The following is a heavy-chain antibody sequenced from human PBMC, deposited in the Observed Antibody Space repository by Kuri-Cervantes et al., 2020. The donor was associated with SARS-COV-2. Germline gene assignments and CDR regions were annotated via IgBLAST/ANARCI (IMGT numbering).Heavy chain of an antibody. D-gene: IGHD3-9*01. Sequence: ASVKVSCKASGYTFTSYDINWVRQATGQGLEWMGWMNPSSGNTGYAQKFQGRVSMTRDTSRGTAYMELSSLRSDDTAVYYCARNLEYTGSFETWGQGTLVTVSS. J-gene: IGHJ5*02. CDR1: GYTFTSYD. V-gene: IGHV1-8*01. CDR2: MNPSSGNT. CDR3: ARNLEYTGSFET.